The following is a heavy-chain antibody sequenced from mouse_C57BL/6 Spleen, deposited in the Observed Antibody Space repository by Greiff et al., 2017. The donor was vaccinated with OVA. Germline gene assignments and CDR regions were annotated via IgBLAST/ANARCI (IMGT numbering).Heavy chain of an antibody. V-gene: IGHV3-4*01. Sequence: EVKLMESGPALVKPSQTVSLTCTVTGYSITNGNHWWNWIRQVSGSKLEWIGYISSSGSTDSHPSLNSRISITRDTSKNQLLLQLNSVTTADIATYYCARGLGRYFDVWGTGTTVTVSS. CDR1: GYSITNGNHW. D-gene: IGHD2-2*01. CDR2: ISSSGST. CDR3: ARGLGRYFDV. J-gene: IGHJ1*03.